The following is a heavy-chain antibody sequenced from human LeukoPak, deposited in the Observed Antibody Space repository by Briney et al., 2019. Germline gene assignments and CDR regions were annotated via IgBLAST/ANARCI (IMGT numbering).Heavy chain of an antibody. V-gene: IGHV1-69*04. D-gene: IGHD3-3*01. J-gene: IGHJ4*02. Sequence: SVKVSCKASGGTFSSYAISWVRQAPGQGLEWMGRINPILGIANYAQKFQGRVTITADKSTSTAYMELSSLRSEDTAVYYCARVPETRFFFDYWGQGTLVTVSS. CDR3: ARVPETRFFFDY. CDR1: GGTFSSYA. CDR2: INPILGIA.